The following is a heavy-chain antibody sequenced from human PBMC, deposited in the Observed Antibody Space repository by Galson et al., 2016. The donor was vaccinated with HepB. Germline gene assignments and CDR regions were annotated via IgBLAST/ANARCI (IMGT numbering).Heavy chain of an antibody. CDR1: GASITSGNW. CDR2: ISQSGST. D-gene: IGHD6-19*01. J-gene: IGHJ3*01. CDR3: ARHSAVPKTRGCDL. Sequence: LSLTCAVSGASITSGNWWSWVHQPPGKGLEWIGEISQSGSTHYNPSLESRVSISMDTSQNHLSLNLNSVTAADTAVYYCARHSAVPKTRGCDLWGQGTMVSVSS. V-gene: IGHV4-4*02.